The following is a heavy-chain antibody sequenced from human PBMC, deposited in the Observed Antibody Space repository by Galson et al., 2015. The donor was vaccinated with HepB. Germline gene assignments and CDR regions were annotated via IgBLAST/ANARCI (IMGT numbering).Heavy chain of an antibody. Sequence: SLRLSCATSGFNFTIHSLGWFRQAPGKALEWVGLIRRNNYGGTTESAASVQGRFTISRDDSKSIAYLQMNRLKTDDTALYYCTRGSLVGTAVFDTWAQGTRVTVSS. V-gene: IGHV3-49*03. CDR2: IRRNNYGGTT. D-gene: IGHD2-21*02. CDR3: TRGSLVGTAVFDT. CDR1: GFNFTIHS. J-gene: IGHJ4*02.